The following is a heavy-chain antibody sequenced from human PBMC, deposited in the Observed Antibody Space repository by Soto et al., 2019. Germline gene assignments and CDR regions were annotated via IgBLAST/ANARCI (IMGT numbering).Heavy chain of an antibody. CDR2: ISYDGSNK. J-gene: IGHJ5*02. CDR1: GFTFRSYA. D-gene: IGHD3-3*01. V-gene: IGHV3-30-3*01. Sequence: GGTLRLSCSASGFTFRSYAMHWVRQAPRKGLEWVAVISYDGSNKYYADSVKGRFTISRDNSKNTLSLQMNSLRTEDTAVYYCARASFLEWLSLRFDPWGPGNLVTVSS. CDR3: ARASFLEWLSLRFDP.